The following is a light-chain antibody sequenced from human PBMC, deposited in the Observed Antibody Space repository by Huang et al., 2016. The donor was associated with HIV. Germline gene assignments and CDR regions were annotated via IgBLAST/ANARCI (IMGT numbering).Light chain of an antibody. Sequence: EIVLTQSPDTLSLSPGESGALPCRASHNVTNDYLAWYQHKSGQAPRLLIYGSSGRATGTPARFSGSGSGTDFSLTIDAVEPEDFVLYYCQQYSSSPWTFGPGTKLEIK. V-gene: IGKV3-20*01. CDR2: GSS. CDR3: QQYSSSPWT. J-gene: IGKJ3*01. CDR1: HNVTNDY.